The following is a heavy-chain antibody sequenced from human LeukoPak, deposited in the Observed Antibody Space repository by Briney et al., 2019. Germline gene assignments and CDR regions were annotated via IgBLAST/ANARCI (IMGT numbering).Heavy chain of an antibody. D-gene: IGHD2-15*01. CDR2: ISTYNGNT. J-gene: IGHJ4*02. CDR1: GYTFTNYG. CDR3: ARGSGSGAKGVDY. V-gene: IGHV1-18*01. Sequence: ASVKVSCKASGYTFTNYGISWVRQAPGQGLEWMGWISTYNGNTNYAQKLQGRLTVTTGTSTSTAYMELRSLRSDDTAVYYRARGSGSGAKGVDYWGQGTLVTVSS.